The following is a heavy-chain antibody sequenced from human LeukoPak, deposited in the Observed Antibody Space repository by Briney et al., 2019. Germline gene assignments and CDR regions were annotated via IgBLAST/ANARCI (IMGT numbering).Heavy chain of an antibody. CDR3: AREGYYYYYMDV. CDR1: GFTFSSYW. Sequence: GGSLRLSCAASGFTFSSYWMSWVRQAPRKGLEWVANIRQDGSEKYYVDSVKGRFTISRDNAKNSLYLQMNSLRAEDTAVYYCAREGYYYYYMDVWGKGTTVTVSS. J-gene: IGHJ6*03. V-gene: IGHV3-7*01. CDR2: IRQDGSEK.